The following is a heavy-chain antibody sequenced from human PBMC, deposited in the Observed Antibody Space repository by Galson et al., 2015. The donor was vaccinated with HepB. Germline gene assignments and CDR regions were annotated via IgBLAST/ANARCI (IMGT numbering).Heavy chain of an antibody. Sequence: SLRLSCAASGFTFSNYAMTWVRQAPGKRLEWLSAISANGGTTYYADSVKGRFTISRDNSENTVYLQMNSLRAEDTAVYYCAKVPGQYSSGWSDFSDYWGQGTLVTVSS. CDR3: AKVPGQYSSGWSDFSDY. V-gene: IGHV3-23*01. CDR1: GFTFSNYA. J-gene: IGHJ4*02. D-gene: IGHD6-19*01. CDR2: ISANGGTT.